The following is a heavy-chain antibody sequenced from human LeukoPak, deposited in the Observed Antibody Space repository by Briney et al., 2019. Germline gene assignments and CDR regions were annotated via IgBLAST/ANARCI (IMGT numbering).Heavy chain of an antibody. CDR2: VSDSGGST. J-gene: IGHJ4*02. Sequence: PGGSLRLSCAASRFIFSTYAMSWVRQAPRRGLEWVSTVSDSGGSTYYADSVKGRFTISRDNSKNTLYLQMNSLRAEDTAVYYCAKSHSVAQRGYFDYWGQGTLVTVSS. D-gene: IGHD2-15*01. CDR3: AKSHSVAQRGYFDY. V-gene: IGHV3-23*01. CDR1: RFIFSTYA.